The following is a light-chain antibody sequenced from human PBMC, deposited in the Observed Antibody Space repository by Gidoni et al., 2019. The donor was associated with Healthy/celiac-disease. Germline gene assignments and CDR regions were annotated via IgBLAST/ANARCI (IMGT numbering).Light chain of an antibody. CDR2: WAS. J-gene: IGKJ4*01. V-gene: IGKV4-1*01. CDR3: QQYYSTLT. Sequence: DIVMTQSPASLAVSLGERATINCKSSQSVLYSSNNKNYLAWYQQKPGQPPKLLLYWASTRESGVPDRFSGSGSGTDFTLTISSLQAEDVAVYYCQQYYSTLTFGGGTKVEIK. CDR1: QSVLYSSNNKNY.